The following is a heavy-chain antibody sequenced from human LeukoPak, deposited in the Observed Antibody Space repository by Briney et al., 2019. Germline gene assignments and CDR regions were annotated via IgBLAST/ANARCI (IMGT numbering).Heavy chain of an antibody. Sequence: GASVKVSCKASGGTFSSYAISGARQAPGQGLEWMGRIIPIFGLANYAQKFQGRVTITADKSTSTAYMELSSLRSEDTAVYYCAINLRDGGDYFDYWGQGTLVTVSS. J-gene: IGHJ4*02. V-gene: IGHV1-69*04. CDR1: GGTFSSYA. CDR3: AINLRDGGDYFDY. D-gene: IGHD5-24*01. CDR2: IIPIFGLA.